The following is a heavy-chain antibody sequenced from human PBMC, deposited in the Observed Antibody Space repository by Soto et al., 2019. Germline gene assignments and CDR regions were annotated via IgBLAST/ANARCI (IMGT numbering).Heavy chain of an antibody. J-gene: IGHJ6*02. CDR3: ATAYQWMVQNYYGMDV. V-gene: IGHV1-18*01. CDR2: ISAYNGNT. CDR1: GYTFTSYG. Sequence: GASVKVSCKASGYTFTSYGISWVRQAPGQGLEWMGWISAYNGNTNYAQKLQGRVTMTTDTSTSTAYMELRSLRSDDTAVYYCATAYQWMVQNYYGMDVWGQGTKVTVYS. D-gene: IGHD6-19*01.